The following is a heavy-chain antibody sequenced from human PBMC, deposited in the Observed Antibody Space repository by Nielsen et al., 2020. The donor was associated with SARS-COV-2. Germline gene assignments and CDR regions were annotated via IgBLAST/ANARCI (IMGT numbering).Heavy chain of an antibody. CDR3: VRIDMATISVDY. CDR2: IYYRGNT. Sequence: SETLSLTCTVSGGSITTTTYYWGWIRQPPGKGLEWIGSIYYRGNTNYNPSLKSRVTISVDTSKNQFSLKVNSVTAADTAVYYCVRIDMATISVDYWGRGTLVTVSS. V-gene: IGHV4-39*07. J-gene: IGHJ4*02. CDR1: GGSITTTTYY. D-gene: IGHD5-24*01.